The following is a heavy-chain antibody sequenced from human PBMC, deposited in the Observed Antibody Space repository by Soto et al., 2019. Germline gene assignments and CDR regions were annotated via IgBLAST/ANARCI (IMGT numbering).Heavy chain of an antibody. Sequence: VQLVQSGAEVKKPGSSVKVSCKASGGTFSSYAISWVRQAPGQGLEWVSSISSSSSYIYYADSVKGRFTISRDNAKNSLYLQMNSLRAEDTAVYYCARDLEHYYDSSGYYYDVDPWGQGTLVTVSS. CDR1: GGTFSSYA. J-gene: IGHJ5*02. CDR2: ISSSSSYI. CDR3: ARDLEHYYDSSGYYYDVDP. V-gene: IGHV3-21*01. D-gene: IGHD3-22*01.